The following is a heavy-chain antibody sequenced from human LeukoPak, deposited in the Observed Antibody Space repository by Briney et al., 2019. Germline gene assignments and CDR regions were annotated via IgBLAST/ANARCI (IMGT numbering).Heavy chain of an antibody. J-gene: IGHJ4*02. Sequence: SETLSLTCTVSVASLSNYYWSWIRQTPEKGLEWMGHIHSSGGSSYYPSLKSRLTLSIDTSRNQLSLKLPSVTAADTAVYFCARVGSYHDFWGQGALVTVSS. CDR3: ARVGSYHDF. V-gene: IGHV4-4*09. D-gene: IGHD1-26*01. CDR1: VASLSNYY. CDR2: IHSSGGS.